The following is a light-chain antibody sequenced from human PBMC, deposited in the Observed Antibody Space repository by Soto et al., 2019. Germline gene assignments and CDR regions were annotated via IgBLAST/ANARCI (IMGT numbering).Light chain of an antibody. V-gene: IGLV2-14*03. CDR3: ISYSDRQAYL. CDR2: AVS. CDR1: SSDIGSYNH. Sequence: QSALTQPASVSGSPGQSITISCSGTSSDIGSYNHVAWYQQFPGKSPKLVIYAVSDRAPGGSDRFSGSKSGIPASLTISGLQRGDEADYFCISYSDRQAYLFGPGPKVSVL. J-gene: IGLJ1*01.